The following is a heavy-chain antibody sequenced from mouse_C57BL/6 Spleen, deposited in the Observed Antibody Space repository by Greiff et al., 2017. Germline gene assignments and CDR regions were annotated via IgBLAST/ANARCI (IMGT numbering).Heavy chain of an antibody. J-gene: IGHJ4*01. CDR2: INSDGSST. V-gene: IGHV5-16*01. Sequence: EVQRVESEGGLVQPGRSLKLSCTASGFTFSDYYMAWVRQVPDKGLEWVANINSDGSSTDYLASLKSRFIISRNKAKNILYLQMSRLKSEDTATYYCARDGDYGAMDYWGQGTSVTVSS. CDR3: ARDGDYGAMDY. CDR1: GFTFSDYY.